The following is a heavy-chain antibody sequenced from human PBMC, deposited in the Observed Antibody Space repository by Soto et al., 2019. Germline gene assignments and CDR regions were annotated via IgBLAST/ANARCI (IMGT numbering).Heavy chain of an antibody. CDR3: ARERNMSGMDV. CDR1: GYTFTSYD. D-gene: IGHD1-1*01. V-gene: IGHV1-8*01. J-gene: IGHJ6*02. CDR2: MNPNSGNT. Sequence: QVQLVQSGAEVKKPGASVKVSCKASGYTFTSYDINWVRQATGQGLEWMGWMNPNSGNTVYAQKFQDRVTMTRSTSITTAYMELSSLRSKDTAVYYCARERNMSGMDVWGQGTTVTGSS.